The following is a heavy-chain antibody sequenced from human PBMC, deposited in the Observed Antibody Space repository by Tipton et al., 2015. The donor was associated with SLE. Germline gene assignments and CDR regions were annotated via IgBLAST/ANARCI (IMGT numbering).Heavy chain of an antibody. J-gene: IGHJ1*01. D-gene: IGHD4-17*01. CDR1: GGSMTGSF. CDR2: IYYSGDT. V-gene: IGHV4-59*07. Sequence: TLSLTCSVSGGSMTGSFWSWVRQPPGRGLEWIGSIYYSGDTHYNPSLDSLVTMSADTSKNQFSLRLSSVTTADTAVYYCARGPYGEIYFQHWGQGTLVTDSS. CDR3: ARGPYGEIYFQH.